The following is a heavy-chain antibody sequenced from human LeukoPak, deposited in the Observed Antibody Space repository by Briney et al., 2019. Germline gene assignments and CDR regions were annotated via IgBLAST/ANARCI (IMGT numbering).Heavy chain of an antibody. Sequence: SETLSLTCAVYGGSFSGYYWSWIRQPPGKGLEWIGEINHSGSTNYNPSLKSRVTISVDTSKNQFSLKLSSVTAADTAVYYCARPNVLLWFGELFTGHDAFDIWGQGTMVTVSS. J-gene: IGHJ3*02. D-gene: IGHD3-10*01. V-gene: IGHV4-34*01. CDR3: ARPNVLLWFGELFTGHDAFDI. CDR2: INHSGST. CDR1: GGSFSGYY.